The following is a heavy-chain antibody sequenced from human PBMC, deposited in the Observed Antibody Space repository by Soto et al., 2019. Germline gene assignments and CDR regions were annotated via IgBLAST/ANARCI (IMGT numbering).Heavy chain of an antibody. J-gene: IGHJ6*02. CDR2: ISWNSGSI. CDR3: AKDMGSGVTPNYYYGMDV. V-gene: IGHV3-9*01. Sequence: GGSLRLSCAASGFTFDDYAMHWVRQAPGKGLEWVSGISWNSGSIGYADSVKGRFTISRDNAKNSLYLQMNSLRAEDTALYYCAKDMGSGVTPNYYYGMDVWGQGTTVTVSS. CDR1: GFTFDDYA. D-gene: IGHD3-3*01.